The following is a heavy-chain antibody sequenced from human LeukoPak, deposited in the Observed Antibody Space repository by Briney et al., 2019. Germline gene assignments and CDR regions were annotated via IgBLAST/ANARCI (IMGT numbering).Heavy chain of an antibody. Sequence: PGGSLRLSCAASGFTFSSYGMHWVRQAPGKGLEWVAVISYDGSNKYYADSVKGRFTISRDNSKNTLYLQMNSLRAEDTAVYYCARAGGAYYYDSSGYYYWGQGTLVTVSS. CDR1: GFTFSSYG. V-gene: IGHV3-30*03. CDR2: ISYDGSNK. J-gene: IGHJ4*02. CDR3: ARAGGAYYYDSSGYYY. D-gene: IGHD3-22*01.